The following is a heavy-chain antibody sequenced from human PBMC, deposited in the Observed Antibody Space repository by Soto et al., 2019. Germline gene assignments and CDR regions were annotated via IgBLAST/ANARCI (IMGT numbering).Heavy chain of an antibody. V-gene: IGHV3-23*01. CDR1: GFTFSSYA. CDR3: AKSVVVPAAISEYYFDY. Sequence: EVQLLESGGGLVQPGGSLRLSCAASGFTFSSYAMSWVRQAPGKGLEWVSAISCSGGSTYYADSVKGRFTISRDNSKNTLYLQMNSLRAEDTAVYYCAKSVVVPAAISEYYFDYWGQGTLVTVSS. J-gene: IGHJ4*02. CDR2: ISCSGGST. D-gene: IGHD2-2*01.